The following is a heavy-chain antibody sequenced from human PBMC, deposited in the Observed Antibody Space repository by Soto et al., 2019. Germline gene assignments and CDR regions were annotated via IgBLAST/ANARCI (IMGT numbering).Heavy chain of an antibody. V-gene: IGHV3-33*01. CDR2: IWYDGSNK. CDR3: ARDWRDNWNDEGDY. CDR1: GFTFSSYG. Sequence: GGSLRLSCAASGFTFSSYGMHWVRQAPGKGLEWVAVIWYDGSNKYYADSVKGRFTISRDNSKNTLYLQMNSLRAEDTAVYYCARDWRDNWNDEGDYWGQGTLVTVSS. J-gene: IGHJ4*02. D-gene: IGHD1-20*01.